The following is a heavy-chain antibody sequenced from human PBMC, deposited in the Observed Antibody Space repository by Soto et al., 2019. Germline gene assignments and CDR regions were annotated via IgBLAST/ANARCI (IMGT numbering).Heavy chain of an antibody. J-gene: IGHJ5*02. V-gene: IGHV3-11*06. CDR1: GFTFGDSY. D-gene: IGHD2-15*01. CDR2: ISPGSRYP. Sequence: GGSLRLSGAVSGFTFGDSYISWIRQAPWKGLEWLSYISPGSRYPAYADSVKGRFTISRDNARRSLFLQMTSLTAEDTAMYYCVRGGGGGLFDPCGQGTMVTVSS. CDR3: VRGGGGGLFDP.